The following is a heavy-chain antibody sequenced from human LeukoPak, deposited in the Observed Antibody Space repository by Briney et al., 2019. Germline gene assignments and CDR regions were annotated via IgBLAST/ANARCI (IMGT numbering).Heavy chain of an antibody. CDR3: AKYLMTIYCSSTSCYTPAVYYYYGMDV. CDR1: GFTFSSYG. V-gene: IGHV3-30*18. J-gene: IGHJ6*02. D-gene: IGHD2-2*02. CDR2: ISYDGSNK. Sequence: GGSLRLSCAASGFTFSSYGMHWVRQAPGKGLEWVAVISYDGSNKYYADSVKGRFTISRDNSKNTLYLQMNSLRAEDTAVYYCAKYLMTIYCSSTSCYTPAVYYYYGMDVWGQGTTVTVSS.